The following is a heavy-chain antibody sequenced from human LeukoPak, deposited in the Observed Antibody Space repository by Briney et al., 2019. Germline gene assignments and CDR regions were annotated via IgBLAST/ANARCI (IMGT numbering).Heavy chain of an antibody. Sequence: GESLKISCKSSGYSFTSYWIGWVRQMPGKGLEWMAIIYPGDSDTKYSPSFQGQVTISADKSISTAYLQWSRLKASDTAMYYCARGSLASSGGTFFDYWGQGTLVTVSS. J-gene: IGHJ4*02. V-gene: IGHV5-51*01. D-gene: IGHD2-15*01. CDR1: GYSFTSYW. CDR2: IYPGDSDT. CDR3: ARGSLASSGGTFFDY.